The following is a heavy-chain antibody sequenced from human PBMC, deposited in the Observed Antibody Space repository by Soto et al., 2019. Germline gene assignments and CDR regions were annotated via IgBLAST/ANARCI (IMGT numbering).Heavy chain of an antibody. CDR2: IYWDDDE. CDR1: GFSLSSSDVG. CDR3: AHKGGRGAGMDV. D-gene: IGHD3-10*01. Sequence: QITLKESGPTLVKPTQTLTLTCTFSGFSLSSSDVGVAWIRQPPGKALEWLALIYWDDDERYSPSLRNRLTVTKDTSKNQVVLTLTNMDPVDTATYYCAHKGGRGAGMDVWGQGTTVTVS. J-gene: IGHJ6*02. V-gene: IGHV2-5*02.